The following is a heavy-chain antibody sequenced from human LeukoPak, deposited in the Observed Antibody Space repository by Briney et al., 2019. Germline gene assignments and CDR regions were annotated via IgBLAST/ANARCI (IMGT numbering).Heavy chain of an antibody. V-gene: IGHV4-39*02. CDR1: GGSISSSSYY. Sequence: SETLSPTCTVSGGSISSSSYYWGWIRQPPGKGLEWIGSIYYSGSTYYNPSLKSRVTISVDTSKNQFSLKLSSVTAADTAVYYCAREDYYDSTGYYPSYYYYGMDVWGQGTTVTVSS. CDR2: IYYSGST. CDR3: AREDYYDSTGYYPSYYYYGMDV. J-gene: IGHJ6*02. D-gene: IGHD3-22*01.